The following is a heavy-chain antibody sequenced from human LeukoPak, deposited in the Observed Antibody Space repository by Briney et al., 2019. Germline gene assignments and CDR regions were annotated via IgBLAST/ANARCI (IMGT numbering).Heavy chain of an antibody. CDR1: GFTFSSHW. CDR2: IKEDGSEK. V-gene: IGHV3-7*01. CDR3: ATHGYSELRYFDWSTNE. Sequence: GGSLRLSCVVSGFTFSSHWMSWVRQAPGKGLEWVANIKEDGSEKYYVDSVKGRFTISRDNAKKSLYLQMDSLRAEDTAVNYCATHGYSELRYFDWSTNEWGQGTLVTVSS. D-gene: IGHD3-9*01. J-gene: IGHJ4*02.